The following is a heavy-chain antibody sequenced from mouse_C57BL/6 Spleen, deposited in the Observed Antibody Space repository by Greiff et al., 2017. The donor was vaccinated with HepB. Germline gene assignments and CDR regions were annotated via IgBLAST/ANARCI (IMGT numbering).Heavy chain of an antibody. CDR1: GFTFGDYG. D-gene: IGHD2-3*01. J-gene: IGHJ2*01. CDR3: ARIYDGYYYFDY. V-gene: IGHV5-17*01. Sequence: DVMLVESGGGLVKPGGSLKLSCAASGFTFGDYGMHWVRQAPEKGLEWVAYISSGSSTIYYADTVKGRFTISRDNAKNTLFLQMTSLRSEDTAMYYCARIYDGYYYFDYWGQGTTLTVSS. CDR2: ISSGSSTI.